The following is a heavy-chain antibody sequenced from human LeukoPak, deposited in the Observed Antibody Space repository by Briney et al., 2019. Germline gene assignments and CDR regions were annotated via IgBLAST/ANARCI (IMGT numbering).Heavy chain of an antibody. D-gene: IGHD3-22*01. Sequence: PSETLSLTCTVSGGSISSYYCSWIRQPPGKGLEWIGYIDYSGSTNYNPSLKSRVTISEETSKNQFSLKLSSVTAADTAVYYCARDSRRDSSGYSIDYWGQGTLVTVSS. CDR1: GGSISSYY. CDR2: IDYSGST. CDR3: ARDSRRDSSGYSIDY. V-gene: IGHV4-59*01. J-gene: IGHJ4*02.